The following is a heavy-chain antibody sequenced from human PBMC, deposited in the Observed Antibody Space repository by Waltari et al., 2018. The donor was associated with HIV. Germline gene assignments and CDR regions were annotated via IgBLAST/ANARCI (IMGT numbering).Heavy chain of an antibody. D-gene: IGHD1-26*01. CDR2: INGDGSRT. J-gene: IGHJ4*02. CDR3: AREGATSGSYYFDY. V-gene: IGHV3-74*01. Sequence: EVQLVESGGGLVQPGGSLRRSCAASGFTFRSSWMHWVRQAPGKGLVWVSRINGDGSRTRFADSVKGRFTISRDNAKNTLYLHMNSLTAEDTAVYYCAREGATSGSYYFDYWGQGTLATVSS. CDR1: GFTFRSSW.